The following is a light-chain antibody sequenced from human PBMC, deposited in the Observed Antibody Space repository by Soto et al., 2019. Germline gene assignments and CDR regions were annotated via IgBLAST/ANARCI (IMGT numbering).Light chain of an antibody. CDR1: QSVTSTY. CDR2: GAS. J-gene: IGKJ3*01. V-gene: IGKV3-20*01. Sequence: EIVLTQSPGTLSLSPGERATLSCRASQSVTSTYLAWYQQKPGQPPRLLIYGASNRATGIPDRFSGSGSETDFTLTISRLEPEDFTVYYCQQYHSLPTTFGPGTKVDI. CDR3: QQYHSLPTT.